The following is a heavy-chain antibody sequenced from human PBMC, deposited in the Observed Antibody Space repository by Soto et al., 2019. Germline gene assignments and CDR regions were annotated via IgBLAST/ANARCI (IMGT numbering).Heavy chain of an antibody. J-gene: IGHJ4*02. V-gene: IGHV1-18*01. Sequence: QVRLVQSGSEVKKPGASVKVSCQASGYTFSSYGVIWVRQAPGQGLEWMGWISGHNGYTDYAQRVQGRLTMTTDTSTSTAYMELRGLTSDDTAVYFCARGRLPDGHYFDNWGQGTLVTVSS. CDR2: ISGHNGYT. CDR1: GYTFSSYG. CDR3: ARGRLPDGHYFDN.